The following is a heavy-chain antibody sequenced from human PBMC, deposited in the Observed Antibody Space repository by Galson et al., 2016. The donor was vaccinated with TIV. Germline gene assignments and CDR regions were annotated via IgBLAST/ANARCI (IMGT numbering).Heavy chain of an antibody. CDR3: ARGSPPIWDSSGYYFDY. CDR1: GFTFSNYW. J-gene: IGHJ4*02. V-gene: IGHV3-74*01. CDR2: ISSDGSGT. D-gene: IGHD3-22*01. Sequence: SLRLSCATSGFTFSNYWMHWVRQAPGKGLVWVSRISSDGSGTSYADSVKGRFTISRDNAKNTLFLQMNSLRAEDTAVYYCARGSPPIWDSSGYYFDYWGQGTLVTVST.